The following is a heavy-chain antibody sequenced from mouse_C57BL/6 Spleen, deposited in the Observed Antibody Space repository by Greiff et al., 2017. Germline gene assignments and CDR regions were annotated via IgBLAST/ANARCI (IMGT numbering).Heavy chain of an antibody. CDR2: IYPGDGDT. J-gene: IGHJ2*01. Sequence: VQLQQSGAELVKPGASVKISCKASGYAFSSYWMNWVKQRPGKGLERIGQIYPGDGDTNYNGKFKGKATLTADKSSSTAYMQLSSLTSEDSAVYFCASGAYGSSYGYWGQGTTLTVSS. CDR1: GYAFSSYW. CDR3: ASGAYGSSYGY. V-gene: IGHV1-80*01. D-gene: IGHD1-1*01.